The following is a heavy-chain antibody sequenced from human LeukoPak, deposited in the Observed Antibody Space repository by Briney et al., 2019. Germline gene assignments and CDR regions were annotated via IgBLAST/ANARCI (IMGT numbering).Heavy chain of an antibody. J-gene: IGHJ6*03. V-gene: IGHV4-34*01. Sequence: SETLSLTCAVYGGSFSGYYWSWIRQPPGKGLEWIGEINHSGSTNYNPSLKSRVTISVDTSKNQFSLKLSSVTAADTAVYYCARARAYYDSSGYYRGGYYYYYYMDVWGKGTTVTVSS. CDR2: INHSGST. D-gene: IGHD3-22*01. CDR1: GGSFSGYY. CDR3: ARARAYYDSSGYYRGGYYYYYYMDV.